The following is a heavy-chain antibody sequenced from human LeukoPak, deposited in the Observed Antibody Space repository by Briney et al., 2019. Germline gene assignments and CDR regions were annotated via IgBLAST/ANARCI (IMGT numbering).Heavy chain of an antibody. D-gene: IGHD3-22*01. J-gene: IGHJ4*02. Sequence: PGESLKISCKGSGYSFTSYWIGWVRQMPGKGLEWMGIIYPGDSDTRYSPSFQGQVTISADKSISTAYLQWSSLKASDTAMYYCATTYYYDSSGYPNGLGLGYWGQGTLVTVSS. CDR3: ATTYYYDSSGYPNGLGLGY. CDR2: IYPGDSDT. CDR1: GYSFTSYW. V-gene: IGHV5-51*01.